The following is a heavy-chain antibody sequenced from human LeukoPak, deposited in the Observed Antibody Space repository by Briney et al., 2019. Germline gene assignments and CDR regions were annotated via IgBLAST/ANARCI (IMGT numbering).Heavy chain of an antibody. Sequence: GASVKVSCKASGHTFSNYGINWVRQAPGQGLEWMAWIGAYSGNTNYAQKFQGRVTLTTDTSTSTAYLELRSLTADDTAVYYCASKAVDTSMVGASGMDVWGQGTTVIVSS. CDR1: GHTFSNYG. V-gene: IGHV1-18*01. D-gene: IGHD5-18*01. CDR2: IGAYSGNT. CDR3: ASKAVDTSMVGASGMDV. J-gene: IGHJ6*02.